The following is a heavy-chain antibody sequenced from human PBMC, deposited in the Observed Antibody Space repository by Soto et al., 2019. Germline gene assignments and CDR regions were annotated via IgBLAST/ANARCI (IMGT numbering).Heavy chain of an antibody. V-gene: IGHV3-23*01. D-gene: IGHD3-22*01. CDR2: ISISGDRT. CDR1: GFTFSSYA. J-gene: IGHJ4*02. Sequence: PGGSLRLSCAGSGFTFSSYAMSWVRQAPGKGLEWVSGISISGDRTYYADSVKGRFTISRDDSKNTLYLQMNSLRADDTAVYYCAKAIPYYDNSGYLDYWGQGTLVTVSS. CDR3: AKAIPYYDNSGYLDY.